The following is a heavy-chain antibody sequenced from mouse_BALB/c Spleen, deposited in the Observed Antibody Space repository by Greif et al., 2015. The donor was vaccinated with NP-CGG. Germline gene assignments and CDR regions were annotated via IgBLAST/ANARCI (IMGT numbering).Heavy chain of an antibody. Sequence: EVKLVESGGGLVQPGGSRKLSCAASGFTFSSFGMHWVRQAPEKGLEGVAYISSGSSTIYYADTVKGRFTISRDNPKNTLFLQMTSLRSEDTAMYYCARGGLLRLRDAMDYWGQGTSVTVSS. D-gene: IGHD1-2*01. J-gene: IGHJ4*01. CDR1: GFTFSSFG. CDR3: ARGGLLRLRDAMDY. V-gene: IGHV5-17*02. CDR2: ISSGSSTI.